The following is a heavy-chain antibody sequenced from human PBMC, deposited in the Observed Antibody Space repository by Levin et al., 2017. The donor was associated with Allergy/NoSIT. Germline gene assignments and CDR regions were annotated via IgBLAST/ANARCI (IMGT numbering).Heavy chain of an antibody. Sequence: SGSGPTLVKPTQTLTLTCTFSGFSLSTNGMCVTWIRQPPGKAPEWLARIDWDDDKYYSTSLKTRLTISKDTSKKQVVLTMTNMDPVDTATYYCARICGSGGYYNVPLDYWGQGTLVTVSS. J-gene: IGHJ4*02. CDR3: ARICGSGGYYNVPLDY. D-gene: IGHD3-10*01. CDR1: GFSLSTNGMC. V-gene: IGHV2-70*11. CDR2: IDWDDDK.